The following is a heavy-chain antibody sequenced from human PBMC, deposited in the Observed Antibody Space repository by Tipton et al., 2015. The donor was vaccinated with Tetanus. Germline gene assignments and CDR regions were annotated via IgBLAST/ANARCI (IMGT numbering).Heavy chain of an antibody. CDR1: GFTLRTYS. Sequence: SGFTLRTYSMNWVRQAPGKGLEWISYISTTSNTIYYADSVRGRFTISRDNANNLLYLQMSSLRREDTAVYYCASSTVTRWGPGTLVTVSS. D-gene: IGHD4-17*01. J-gene: IGHJ1*01. V-gene: IGHV3-48*01. CDR2: ISTTSNTI. CDR3: ASSTVTR.